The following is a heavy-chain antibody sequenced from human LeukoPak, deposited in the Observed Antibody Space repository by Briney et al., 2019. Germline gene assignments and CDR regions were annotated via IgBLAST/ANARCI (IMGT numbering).Heavy chain of an antibody. V-gene: IGHV3-21*01. D-gene: IGHD6-13*01. CDR3: ARDMRGAAAGNLDY. J-gene: IGHJ4*02. CDR1: GFTFSSYS. CDR2: ISSSSSYI. Sequence: GGSLRLSCAASGFTFSSYSMNWVRQAPGKGLEWVSSISSSSSYIYYADSVKGRFTISRDNAKNSLYLQMNSLRAGDTAVYYCARDMRGAAAGNLDYWGQGTLVTVSS.